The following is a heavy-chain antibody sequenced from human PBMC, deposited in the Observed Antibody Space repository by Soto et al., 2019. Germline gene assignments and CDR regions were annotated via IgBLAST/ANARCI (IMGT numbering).Heavy chain of an antibody. J-gene: IGHJ6*02. CDR1: GASISSSDYY. CDR2: IFYSGSK. CDR3: ARGRRITMVRGANYYYGMDV. D-gene: IGHD3-10*01. V-gene: IGHV4-39*01. Sequence: SETLSLTCTVSGASISSSDYYWGLIRQPPXKXXEWIGSIFYSGSKYYNQSLKRRVTIHVHKSKNQFSPKLSSATAEDTALYYCARGRRITMVRGANYYYGMDVWGQGTTVTVSS.